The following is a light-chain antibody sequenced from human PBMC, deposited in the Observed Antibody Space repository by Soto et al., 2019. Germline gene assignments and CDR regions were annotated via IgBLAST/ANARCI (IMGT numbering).Light chain of an antibody. CDR2: DVS. J-gene: IGLJ1*01. V-gene: IGLV2-8*01. CDR3: SSYAGSRNPYL. CDR1: SSDVGGYNF. Sequence: QSVLTQPPSASGSPGQSVTISCTGTSSDVGGYNFVSWYQQHPGKAPKLIIYDVSKRPSGVPDRFSGSKSGNTASLTVSGLQAEDEADYYCSSYAGSRNPYLFGTGTKVXVL.